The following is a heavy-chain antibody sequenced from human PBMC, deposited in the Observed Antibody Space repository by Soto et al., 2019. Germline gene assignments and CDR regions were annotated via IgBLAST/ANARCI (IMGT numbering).Heavy chain of an antibody. CDR1: GYSFTSYW. V-gene: IGHV5-51*01. CDR2: IYPGDSDT. CDR3: ARPPLAYCSGGNCYKVYFDY. Sequence: GESLKISCKGSGYSFTSYWIGWVRQMPGKGLEWMGIIYPGDSDTRYSPSFQGQVTISADKSISTAYLQWNSLKASDTAIYYCARPPLAYCSGGNCYKVYFDYWGQGTLVTVSS. J-gene: IGHJ4*02. D-gene: IGHD2-15*01.